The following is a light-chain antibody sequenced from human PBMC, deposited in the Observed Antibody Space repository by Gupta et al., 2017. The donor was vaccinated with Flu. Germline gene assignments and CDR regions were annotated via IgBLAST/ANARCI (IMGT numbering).Light chain of an antibody. V-gene: IGLV3-19*01. CDR2: AKN. CDR3: NSRDSSDNHQAV. J-gene: IGLJ2*01. Sequence: SSELTQDPAVSVALGQTARITCQGDSLRSSYASWYQQKPGQAPVLVIYAKNNRPSGIPDRFSGSSSGNTASLTITGAQAEDEADYYCNSRDSSDNHQAVFGGGTKLTVL. CDR1: SLRSSY.